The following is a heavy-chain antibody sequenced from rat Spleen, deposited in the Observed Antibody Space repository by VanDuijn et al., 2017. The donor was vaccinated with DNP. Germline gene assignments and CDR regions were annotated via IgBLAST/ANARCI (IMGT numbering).Heavy chain of an antibody. D-gene: IGHD1-9*01. Sequence: QVQLKESGPGLVQPSQTLSLACTVSGFSLTSYHVHWIRQPSGKGLEWMGLIWTGGSTEYNSTLKSRLSISRDTSKSQVFLKMNSLQSEETTPYYCAREDYGYTFFDYWGQGVMVTVSS. CDR1: GFSLTSYH. CDR3: AREDYGYTFFDY. CDR2: IWTGGST. J-gene: IGHJ2*01. V-gene: IGHV2-43*01.